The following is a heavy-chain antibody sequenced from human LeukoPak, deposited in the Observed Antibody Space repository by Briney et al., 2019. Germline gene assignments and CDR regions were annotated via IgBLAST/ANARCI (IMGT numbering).Heavy chain of an antibody. CDR3: AKGDYYDLDY. J-gene: IGHJ4*02. CDR1: GFTFSSYE. V-gene: IGHV3-48*03. D-gene: IGHD3-22*01. Sequence: GGSLRLSCAASGFTFSSYEMNWVRQAPGKGLEWVSYISSSGSTIYYADSVKGRFTISRDNAKNSLYLQVNSLRAEDTAVYYCAKGDYYDLDYWGQGTLVTVSS. CDR2: ISSSGSTI.